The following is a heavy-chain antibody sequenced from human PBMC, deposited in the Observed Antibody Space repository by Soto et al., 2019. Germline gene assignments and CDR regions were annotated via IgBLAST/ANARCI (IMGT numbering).Heavy chain of an antibody. CDR1: GGSISSYY. J-gene: IGHJ5*02. V-gene: IGHV4-4*07. CDR3: ARDKERGSSSWKSNWFDP. Sequence: SETLSLTCTVSGGSISSYYWSWIRQPAGKGLEWIGRIYTSGSTNYNPSLKSRVTMSVDTSKNQFSLKLSSVTAADMAVYYCARDKERGSSSWKSNWFDPWGQGTLVTVSS. CDR2: IYTSGST. D-gene: IGHD6-13*01.